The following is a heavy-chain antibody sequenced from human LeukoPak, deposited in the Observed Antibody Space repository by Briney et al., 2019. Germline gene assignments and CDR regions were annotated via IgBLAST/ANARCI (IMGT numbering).Heavy chain of an antibody. CDR1: GFTFDSYG. D-gene: IGHD5-24*01. CDR3: AILEGY. V-gene: IGHV3-30*03. CDR2: ISYDGSNK. J-gene: IGHJ4*02. Sequence: GGSLGLSCAASGFTFDSYGIHWVRQAPGKGLEWVAGISYDGSNKYFGGSVKGRFTISRDNSRNTVYLQMSSLRAEDTAVYYCAILEGYWGQGTLVTVSS.